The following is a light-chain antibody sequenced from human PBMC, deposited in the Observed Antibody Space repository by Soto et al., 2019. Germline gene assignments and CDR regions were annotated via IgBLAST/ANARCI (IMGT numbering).Light chain of an antibody. CDR2: GAF. V-gene: IGKV3-11*01. CDR1: PSVTNF. Sequence: EFVLTQSPATLSLSLGERAALSCRASPSVTNFLAWYQQKPGQPPRLLIYGAFNRATGIPARFSGSGSGTDFTLTISSLEPEDSAVYYCQQRNVWPPVTFGQGTRLEI. CDR3: QQRNVWPPVT. J-gene: IGKJ5*01.